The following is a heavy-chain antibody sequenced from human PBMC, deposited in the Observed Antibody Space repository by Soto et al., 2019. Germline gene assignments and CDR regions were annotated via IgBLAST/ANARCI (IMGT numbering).Heavy chain of an antibody. V-gene: IGHV1-69*06. CDR2: IIPIFGTA. CDR1: GGTFSSYA. D-gene: IGHD3-22*01. CDR3: ARQDPYYYDSSGYYCVGRSAFDI. J-gene: IGHJ3*02. Sequence: QVQLVQSGAEVKKPGSSVKVSCKASGGTFSSYAISWVRQAPGQGLEWMGGIIPIFGTANYAQKFQGRVTITAYKSTRSAYMELSSLGSEDTAVYYCARQDPYYYDSSGYYCVGRSAFDIWGEGRMVTVSS.